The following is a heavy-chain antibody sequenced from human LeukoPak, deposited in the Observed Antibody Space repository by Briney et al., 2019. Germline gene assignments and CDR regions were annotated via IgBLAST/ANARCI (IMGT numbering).Heavy chain of an antibody. J-gene: IGHJ4*02. CDR3: ARCGYSYGTGYHFDY. CDR1: GASISNYY. D-gene: IGHD5-18*01. CDR2: VYSSGST. V-gene: IGHV4-59*01. Sequence: PSETLSLTCTVSGASISNYYWSWIRQPPGKGLEWIGYVYSSGSTYYNSAPKSRVTISVDTSKKQFSLNLSSVTAADTAVYYCARCGYSYGTGYHFDYWGQGTLVTVSS.